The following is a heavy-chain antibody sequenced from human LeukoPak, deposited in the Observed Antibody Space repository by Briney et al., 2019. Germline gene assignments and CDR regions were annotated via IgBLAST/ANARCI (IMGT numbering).Heavy chain of an antibody. CDR3: AKKHRGWYNYYMDV. CDR1: GFTFSSYG. J-gene: IGHJ6*03. D-gene: IGHD6-19*01. V-gene: IGHV3-30*02. CDR2: IRYDGSNK. Sequence: GGSLRLSCAASGFTFSSYGMHWVRQAPGKGLEWAAFIRYDGSNKYYADSVKGRFTISRDNSKNTLYLQMNSRRAEDTAVYYCAKKHRGWYNYYMDVWGKGTTVTISS.